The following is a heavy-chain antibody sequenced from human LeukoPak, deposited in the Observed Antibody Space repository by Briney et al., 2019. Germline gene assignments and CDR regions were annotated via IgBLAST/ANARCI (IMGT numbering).Heavy chain of an antibody. V-gene: IGHV3-7*03. Sequence: GGSLRLSCTASGFTFSNFWMGWVRQAPGKGLEWVANIKQDETEKFYLGSVKGRFTISRDNAKNSLYLQMNSLRVEDTALYYCAIIAVAGTRWFDPWGQGTLVTVSS. CDR3: AIIAVAGTRWFDP. D-gene: IGHD6-19*01. J-gene: IGHJ5*02. CDR1: GFTFSNFW. CDR2: IKQDETEK.